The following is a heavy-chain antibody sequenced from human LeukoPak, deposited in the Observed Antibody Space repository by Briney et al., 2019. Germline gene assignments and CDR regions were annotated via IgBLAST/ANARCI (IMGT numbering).Heavy chain of an antibody. CDR1: GGSFSGYY. CDR3: ARGNHYDILTGYYKKCAFDI. CDR2: INHSGST. D-gene: IGHD3-9*01. Sequence: SETLSLTCAVYGGSFSGYYWSWIRQPPGKGLEWIGEINHSGSTNYNPSLKSRVTISVDTSKNQFSLKLSSVTAADTAVYYCARGNHYDILTGYYKKCAFDIWGQGTMVTVSS. V-gene: IGHV4-34*01. J-gene: IGHJ3*02.